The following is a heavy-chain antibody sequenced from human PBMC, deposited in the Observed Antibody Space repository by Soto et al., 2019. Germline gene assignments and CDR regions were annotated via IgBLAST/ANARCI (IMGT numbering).Heavy chain of an antibody. CDR2: FDPEDGET. D-gene: IGHD3-16*01. J-gene: IGHJ5*02. CDR1: GYTLTELS. V-gene: IGHV1-24*01. CDR3: EQGWGGGWFDP. Sequence: ASVKVSCKVSGYTLTELSMHWVRQAPGKGLEWMGGFDPEDGETIYAQKFQGRVTMTEDTSTDTAYMELSSLRSEDTALYCWEQGWGGGWFDPWGQGTLVTVSS.